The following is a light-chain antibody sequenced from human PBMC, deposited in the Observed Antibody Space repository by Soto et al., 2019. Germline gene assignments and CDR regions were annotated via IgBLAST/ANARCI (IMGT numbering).Light chain of an antibody. V-gene: IGKV3-11*01. J-gene: IGKJ1*01. Sequence: EIVLTQSPATLSLSPGGRATLSCRASQSVSLSLAWYQQKPGQAPRPLIFDASTRATGIPDRFSGSGSGTEFTLTISSLQPDDFATYYCQHYNSYSEAFGQGTKVDIK. CDR2: DAS. CDR1: QSVSLS. CDR3: QHYNSYSEA.